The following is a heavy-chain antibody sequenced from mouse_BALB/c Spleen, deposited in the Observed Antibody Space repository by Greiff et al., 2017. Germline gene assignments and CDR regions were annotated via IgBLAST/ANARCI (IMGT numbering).Heavy chain of an antibody. J-gene: IGHJ4*01. CDR2: ISDGGSYT. D-gene: IGHD2-1*01. Sequence: EVQLVESGGGLVKPGGSLKLSCAASGFTFSDYYMYWVRQTPEKRLEWVATISDGGSYTYYPDSVKGRFTISRDNAKNNLYLQMSSLKSEDTAMYYCARALYGNYGYAMDYWGQGTSVTVSS. V-gene: IGHV5-4*02. CDR1: GFTFSDYY. CDR3: ARALYGNYGYAMDY.